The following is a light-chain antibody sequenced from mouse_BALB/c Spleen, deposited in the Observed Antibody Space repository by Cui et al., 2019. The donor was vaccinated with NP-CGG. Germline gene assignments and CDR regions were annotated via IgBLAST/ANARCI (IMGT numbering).Light chain of an antibody. CDR1: TGAVTTSNY. Sequence: QAVVTQESALTISPGETVTLTCRSSTGAVTTSNYANWVQEKPDHLFTGLIGGTNNRAPGVPARFSGSLIGDKAALTITGVQTEDEAIYFCALWYSNDWVFGGGTKLTVL. CDR3: ALWYSNDWV. V-gene: IGLV1*01. CDR2: GTN. J-gene: IGLJ1*01.